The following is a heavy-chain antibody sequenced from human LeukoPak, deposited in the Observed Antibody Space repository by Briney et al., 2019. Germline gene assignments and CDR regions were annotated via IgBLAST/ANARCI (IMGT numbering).Heavy chain of an antibody. CDR3: ARFGTSSSRFFDQ. Sequence: TSETLSLTCTVSGGSISAXXXXXXXQPXGKXLEXIGYIHYXGTTNYYXXLKSRVXIALDXXKNQFSLKLNSVTAADTAVYYCARFGTSSSRFFDQWGQGTLVTVSS. D-gene: IGHD6-6*01. CDR1: GGSISAXX. V-gene: IGHV4-59*01. CDR2: IHYXGTT. J-gene: IGHJ4*02.